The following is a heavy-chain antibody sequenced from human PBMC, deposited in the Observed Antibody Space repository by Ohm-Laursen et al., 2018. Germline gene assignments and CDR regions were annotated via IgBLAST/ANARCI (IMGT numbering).Heavy chain of an antibody. CDR1: GGSISPHY. V-gene: IGHV4-59*11. CDR3: ARVDDYVWGSFRSPSHFDY. Sequence: SDTLSLTCMVSGGSISPHYWSWIRQSPEKGLEWIGYISYSGTSEHNPSLKGRVTMPVDTSKNQFSLRLSSVTAADTAMYYCARVDDYVWGSFRSPSHFDYWGQGTLVTVSS. D-gene: IGHD3-16*02. CDR2: ISYSGTS. J-gene: IGHJ4*02.